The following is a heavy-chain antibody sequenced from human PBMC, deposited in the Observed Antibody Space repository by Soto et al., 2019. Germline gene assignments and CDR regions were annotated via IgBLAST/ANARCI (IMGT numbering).Heavy chain of an antibody. CDR3: ARDSGPAGGGACDI. J-gene: IGHJ3*02. V-gene: IGHV3-23*01. Sequence: EVQLLESGGGLVQPGGSLRLSCAASGFTFSTHAMIWVRQAPGKGLNWVSTVDVGGGSTYYTDSVKGRFTVSRDNSTNTVYLQLNTLRAEDTASYFCARDSGPAGGGACDIWGQGTMVTVSS. CDR2: VDVGGGST. CDR1: GFTFSTHA. D-gene: IGHD6-25*01.